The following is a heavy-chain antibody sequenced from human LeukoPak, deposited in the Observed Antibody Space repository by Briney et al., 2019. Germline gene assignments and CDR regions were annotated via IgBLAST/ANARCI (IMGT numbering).Heavy chain of an antibody. Sequence: SVKVSCKASGGTFSSYAISWVRQAPGQGLEWMGGIIPIFGTANYAQKFQGRVTITADESTSTAYMELSSLRSEDTAVYYCAGVAWLWTGMDVWGQGTTVTVSS. CDR2: IIPIFGTA. CDR1: GGTFSSYA. J-gene: IGHJ6*02. CDR3: AGVAWLWTGMDV. D-gene: IGHD5-12*01. V-gene: IGHV1-69*13.